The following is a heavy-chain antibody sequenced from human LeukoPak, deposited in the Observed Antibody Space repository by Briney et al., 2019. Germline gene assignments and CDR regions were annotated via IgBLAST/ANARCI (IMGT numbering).Heavy chain of an antibody. CDR2: ISWNSGSI. V-gene: IGHV3-9*01. CDR3: AKDKGSGWYSDYFDY. D-gene: IGHD6-19*01. CDR1: RFTFDDYA. Sequence: GGSLRLSCAASRFTFDDYAMHWVRQGPGKGLEWVSGISWNSGSIGYADSVKGRFTISRDNAKNSLYLQMNSLRAEDTALYYCAKDKGSGWYSDYFDYWGQGTLVTVSS. J-gene: IGHJ4*02.